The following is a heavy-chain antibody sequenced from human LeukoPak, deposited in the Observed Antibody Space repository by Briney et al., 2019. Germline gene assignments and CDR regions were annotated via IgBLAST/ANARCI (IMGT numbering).Heavy chain of an antibody. CDR1: XYTFTGYY. V-gene: IGHV1-2*02. J-gene: IGHJ4*02. D-gene: IGHD2-21*02. CDR3: ARAPRHIVVVTSCFDY. Sequence: GASVKVSCKXSXYTFTGYYMHWVRQAPGQGLEWMGWINPNSGGTNYAQKFQGRVTMTRDTSISTAYMELSRLRSDDTAVYYCARAPRHIVVVTSCFDYWGQGTXVTVSS. CDR2: INPNSGGT.